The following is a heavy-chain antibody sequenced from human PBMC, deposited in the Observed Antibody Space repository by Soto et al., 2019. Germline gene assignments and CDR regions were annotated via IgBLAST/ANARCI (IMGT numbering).Heavy chain of an antibody. CDR1: GYTFTSYY. CDR3: ARGPYYFDSTGYYGH. Sequence: GASVKVSCKASGYTFTSYYMHWVRQAPGQGLEWMGVINPSGGSTNYAQKFRGRVTMTKGTSTTTVYMELSSLRSEDTAVYYCARGPYYFDSTGYYGHWGQGTLVTVSS. D-gene: IGHD3-22*01. CDR2: INPSGGST. V-gene: IGHV1-46*01. J-gene: IGHJ4*02.